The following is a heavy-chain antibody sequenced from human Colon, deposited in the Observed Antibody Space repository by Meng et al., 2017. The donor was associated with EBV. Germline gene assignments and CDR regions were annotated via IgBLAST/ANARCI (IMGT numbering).Heavy chain of an antibody. CDR3: ARGKQDAWELLAY. V-gene: IGHV4-4*02. Sequence: QVPLQGLGPGLVKPSGSLSLTCCVSGVSISSNIRWTWVRQPPGKGLEWIGDIDDSGSTNYNPSLNSRISISLDKSKNHFSLKVNSVTAADTAVYYCARGKQDAWELLAYWGQGALVTVSS. D-gene: IGHD1-26*01. CDR2: IDDSGST. J-gene: IGHJ4*02. CDR1: GVSISSNIR.